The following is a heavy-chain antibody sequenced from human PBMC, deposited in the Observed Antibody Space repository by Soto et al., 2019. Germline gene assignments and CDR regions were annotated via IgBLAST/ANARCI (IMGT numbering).Heavy chain of an antibody. Sequence: SETLSLTCAVYGGSFSGYYWSWIRQPPGKGLEWIGEINHSGSTNYNPSLKIRVTISVDTSNNEFSLKLSSVTAAETAVYYCARGPRGCGSSTSPRFDPWGQGTLVTVSS. V-gene: IGHV4-34*01. CDR2: INHSGST. CDR3: ARGPRGCGSSTSPRFDP. CDR1: GGSFSGYY. D-gene: IGHD2-2*01. J-gene: IGHJ5*02.